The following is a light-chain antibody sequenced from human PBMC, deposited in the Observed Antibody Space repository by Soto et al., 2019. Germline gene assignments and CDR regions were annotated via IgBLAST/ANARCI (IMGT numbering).Light chain of an antibody. Sequence: DIVMTQSPDSLAVSLGERATINCKSSQSVLYSSHNKNYLAWYQQKPGQPPKLLIYWASTRESGVPDRFSGSGSWTDFTLTISSLQAEDVAVYYCQQYYSTPPTFGQGTKVEIK. CDR2: WAS. CDR1: QSVLYSSHNKNY. CDR3: QQYYSTPPT. J-gene: IGKJ1*01. V-gene: IGKV4-1*01.